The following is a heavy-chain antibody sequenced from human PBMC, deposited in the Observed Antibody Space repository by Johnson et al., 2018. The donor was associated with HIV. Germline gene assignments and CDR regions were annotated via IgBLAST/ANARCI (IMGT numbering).Heavy chain of an antibody. CDR3: ARPSVMTTLTTTPWAFDI. Sequence: QVQLVESGGGVVQPGRSLRLSCAASGFTFSSYAMHWVRQTPGKGLEWVAVISYDGSNNYYADSVKGRFTISRDNSKNTLYLQMNSLRVDDTAVYHCARPSVMTTLTTTPWAFDIWGQGTMVTVSS. CDR2: ISYDGSNN. D-gene: IGHD4-17*01. J-gene: IGHJ3*02. V-gene: IGHV3-30-3*01. CDR1: GFTFSSYA.